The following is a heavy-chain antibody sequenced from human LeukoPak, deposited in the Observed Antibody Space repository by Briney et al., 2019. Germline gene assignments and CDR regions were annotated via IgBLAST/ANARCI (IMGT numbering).Heavy chain of an antibody. V-gene: IGHV3-21*01. D-gene: IGHD4-17*01. Sequence: PGGSLRLSCAASGFTFSSYSMNWVRQAPGKGLEWVSSISSSSYIYYADSVKGRFTISRDNAKNSLYLQMNSLRAEDTAVYYCARDSTVTTIPDYWGQGTLVTVSS. CDR1: GFTFSSYS. CDR3: ARDSTVTTIPDY. J-gene: IGHJ4*02. CDR2: ISSSSYI.